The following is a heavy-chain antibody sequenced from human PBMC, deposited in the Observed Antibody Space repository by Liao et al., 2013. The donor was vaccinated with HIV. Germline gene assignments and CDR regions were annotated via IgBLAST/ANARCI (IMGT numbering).Heavy chain of an antibody. V-gene: IGHV4-59*01. CDR2: IYYSGST. J-gene: IGHJ4*02. CDR1: GGSISSYY. Sequence: QVQLQESGPGLVEPSETLSLTCTVSGGSISSYYWSWIRQPPGKGLEWIGYIYYSGSTNYNPSLKSRVTISVDTSKNQFSLKLSSVTAADTAVYYCARGEGYYSNYFLDYWGQGTLVTVSS. CDR3: ARGEGYYSNYFLDY. D-gene: IGHD4-11*01.